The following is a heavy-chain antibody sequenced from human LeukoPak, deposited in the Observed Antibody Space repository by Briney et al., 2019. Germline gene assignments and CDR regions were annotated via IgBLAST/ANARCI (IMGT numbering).Heavy chain of an antibody. V-gene: IGHV1-2*02. J-gene: IGHJ3*02. D-gene: IGHD3-22*01. CDR3: ARGSDYYGSSGSLGRWAFDI. Sequence: ASVKVSCKASGYTFTGYYMHWVRQAPGQGLEWMGWIYPNSGGTNYAQKFQGRVTMTRDTSISTAYMELSRLRSDDTAVYYCARGSDYYGSSGSLGRWAFDIWGQGTMVTVSS. CDR2: IYPNSGGT. CDR1: GYTFTGYY.